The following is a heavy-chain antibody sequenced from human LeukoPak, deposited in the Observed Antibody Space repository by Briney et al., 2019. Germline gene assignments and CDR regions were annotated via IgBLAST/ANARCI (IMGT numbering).Heavy chain of an antibody. Sequence: GGTLRLSCAASGFTFSSYGMSWVRQAPGKGLEWVSAISGSGGSTYYADSVKGRFTISRDNSKNTLYLQMNSLRAEDTAVYYCAKDRDSIAVAGEYFQHWGQGTLVTVSS. J-gene: IGHJ1*01. V-gene: IGHV3-23*01. CDR3: AKDRDSIAVAGEYFQH. CDR1: GFTFSSYG. CDR2: ISGSGGST. D-gene: IGHD6-19*01.